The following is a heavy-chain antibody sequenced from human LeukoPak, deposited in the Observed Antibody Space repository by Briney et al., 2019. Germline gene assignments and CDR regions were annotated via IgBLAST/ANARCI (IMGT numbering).Heavy chain of an antibody. J-gene: IGHJ5*02. CDR2: ISYDGSNK. V-gene: IGHV3-30-3*01. CDR3: VRGVGVSRFNYLDP. D-gene: IGHD1-7*01. Sequence: GGSLRLSCAASGFTFSSYAMHWVRQAPGKGLEWVAVISYDGSNKYYADSVKGRFTISRDNSKNTLYLQMNSLRAEDTAVYYCVRGVGVSRFNYLDPWGQGTLVIVSS. CDR1: GFTFSSYA.